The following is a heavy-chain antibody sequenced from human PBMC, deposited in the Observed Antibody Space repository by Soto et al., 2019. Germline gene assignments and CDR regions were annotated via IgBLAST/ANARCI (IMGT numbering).Heavy chain of an antibody. V-gene: IGHV1-18*01. CDR1: GYNFTSYF. CDR2: ISAYNGNT. J-gene: IGHJ4*02. Sequence: QVQLVQSGAEVKKPWASVKVSCKASGYNFTSYFISWVRHAPGPGLEWMGWISAYNGNTNYVQKLPGRVTMTTDTSPRTAYMALRSLTSDGTAMYYCARDLSPSDYWGQGTLVTVSS. CDR3: ARDLSPSDY.